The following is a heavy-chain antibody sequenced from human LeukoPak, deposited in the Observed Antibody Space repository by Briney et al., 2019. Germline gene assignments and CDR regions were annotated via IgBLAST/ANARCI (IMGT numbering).Heavy chain of an antibody. CDR2: ISSSSSYI. Sequence: PGGSLRLSCAASGFTFSSYSMNWVRQAPGKGLEWVSSISSSSSYIYYADSVKGRFTISRDNAKNSLYLQMNSLRAEDTAVYYCARDAVPGGGSCPDYWGQGTLVTVSS. CDR1: GFTFSSYS. D-gene: IGHD2-15*01. CDR3: ARDAVPGGGSCPDY. J-gene: IGHJ4*02. V-gene: IGHV3-21*01.